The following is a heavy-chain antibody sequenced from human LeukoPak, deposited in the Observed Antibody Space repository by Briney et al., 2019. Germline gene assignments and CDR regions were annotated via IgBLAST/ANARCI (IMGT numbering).Heavy chain of an antibody. CDR1: GGTFSSYA. V-gene: IGHV1-69*04. D-gene: IGHD3-16*01. J-gene: IGHJ3*02. CDR3: ARARTMITFGGVRHAFDI. CDR2: IIPLLGIT. Sequence: GASVKVSCKASGGTFSSYAFNWGRQAPGQGLEWVGRIIPLLGITNHAQKLQGRVTVTADTATNTAYMELSSLIPDDTAVYYCARARTMITFGGVRHAFDIWGQGTLVTVSS.